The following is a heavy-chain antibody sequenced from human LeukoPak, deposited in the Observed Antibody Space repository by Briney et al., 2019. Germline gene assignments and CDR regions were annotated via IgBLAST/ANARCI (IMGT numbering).Heavy chain of an antibody. V-gene: IGHV3-74*01. J-gene: IGHJ4*02. Sequence: GGSLRLSCVASGFTFSSYWMHWVRQAPGKGLVWVSRINTDGSTTSYADSVKGRFTISRDNAKNTLYLQMNSLRADDTAVYYCARGEMVQVYWGQGTLVTVSS. CDR1: GFTFSSYW. D-gene: IGHD5-24*01. CDR3: ARGEMVQVY. CDR2: INTDGSTT.